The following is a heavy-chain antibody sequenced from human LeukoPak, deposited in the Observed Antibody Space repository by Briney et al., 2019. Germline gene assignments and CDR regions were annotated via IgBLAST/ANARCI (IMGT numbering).Heavy chain of an antibody. J-gene: IGHJ4*02. CDR1: GFTVSSNF. V-gene: IGHV3-7*01. CDR3: ARDKSYGDSSDY. Sequence: GGSLRLSCAASGFTVSSNFMSWVRQAPGKGLEWVANIKQEGSEKYYVDSVKGRFTISGDNAKNSLYLQMNSLRAEDTAVYYCARDKSYGDSSDYWGQGTLVTVSS. D-gene: IGHD4-17*01. CDR2: IKQEGSEK.